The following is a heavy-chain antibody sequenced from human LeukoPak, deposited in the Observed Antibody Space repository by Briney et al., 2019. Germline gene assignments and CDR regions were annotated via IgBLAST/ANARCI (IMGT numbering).Heavy chain of an antibody. D-gene: IGHD1-7*01. V-gene: IGHV4-61*08. CDR1: GGSISSGGYY. CDR3: ARANWNYPLYYFDY. CDR2: IYYSGST. J-gene: IGHJ4*02. Sequence: PSETLSLTCPVSGGSISSGGYYWSWFRQPPGKGLEWIGYIYYSGSTNNNPSLKSRVTISVDTSKNQFSLKLSSVTAADTAVYYCARANWNYPLYYFDYWGQGTLVTVSS.